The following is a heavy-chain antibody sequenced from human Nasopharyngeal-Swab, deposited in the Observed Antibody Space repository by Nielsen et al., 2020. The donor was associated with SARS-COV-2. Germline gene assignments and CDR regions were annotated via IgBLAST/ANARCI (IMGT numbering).Heavy chain of an antibody. D-gene: IGHD4-17*01. CDR2: ISYDGSNK. CDR3: ASLPTVTTKGYGMDV. Sequence: VRQAPGKGLEWVAVISYDGSNKYYADSVKGRFTISRDNSKNTLYLQMNSLRAEDTAMYYCASLPTVTTKGYGMDVWGQGTTVTVSS. V-gene: IGHV3-30*04. J-gene: IGHJ6*02.